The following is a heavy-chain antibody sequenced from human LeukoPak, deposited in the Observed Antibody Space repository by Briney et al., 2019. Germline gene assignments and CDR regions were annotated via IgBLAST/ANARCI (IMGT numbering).Heavy chain of an antibody. J-gene: IGHJ4*02. Sequence: PSETLSLTCTVSGGSISSSNCYWGWIRQPPGKGLEWIGSINYSRSTYYNPSLKSRVTISVDTSKNQFSLKLSSVTAADTAVYYCARRNDILTGYVFDYWGQGTLVTVSS. V-gene: IGHV4-39*01. CDR2: INYSRST. CDR1: GGSISSSNCY. CDR3: ARRNDILTGYVFDY. D-gene: IGHD3-9*01.